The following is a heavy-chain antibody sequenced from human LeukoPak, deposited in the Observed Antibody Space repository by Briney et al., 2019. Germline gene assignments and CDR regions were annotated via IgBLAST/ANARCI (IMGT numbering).Heavy chain of an antibody. CDR2: ISGIGGST. J-gene: IGHJ3*02. V-gene: IGHV3-23*01. D-gene: IGHD3-22*01. CDR3: AKGRYYYDSSDAFDI. Sequence: GASLTLSCAASALTFSIYAMSWVRHAPGEGMEWVSSISGIGGSTYYADSVKGRFTISRDNSKITMFLQMNSLRAEDTAVYYCAKGRYYYDSSDAFDIWGQGTMVTVSS. CDR1: ALTFSIYA.